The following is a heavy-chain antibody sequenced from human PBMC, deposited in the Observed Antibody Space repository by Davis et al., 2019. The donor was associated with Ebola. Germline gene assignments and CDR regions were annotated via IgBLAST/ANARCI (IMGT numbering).Heavy chain of an antibody. CDR3: ARMGVGVVVTLDV. D-gene: IGHD2-21*02. CDR1: GFTFSSYG. V-gene: IGHV3-33*03. Sequence: GESLKISCAASGFTFSSYGMHWVRQAPGKGLEWVAVIWYDGSNKYYADSVKGRFTISRDNAKNSLYRQMNSLRAEDTAVYYCARMGVGVVVTLDVWGQGTTVTVSS. J-gene: IGHJ6*02. CDR2: IWYDGSNK.